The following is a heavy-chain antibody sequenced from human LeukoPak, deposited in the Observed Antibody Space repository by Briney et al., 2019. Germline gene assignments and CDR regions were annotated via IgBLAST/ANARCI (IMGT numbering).Heavy chain of an antibody. CDR1: GYSISSGYY. CDR3: AKHLRRRFFSRTLGFDP. J-gene: IGHJ5*02. D-gene: IGHD3-3*01. CDR2: INHSGST. V-gene: IGHV4-38-2*02. Sequence: SSETLSLTCTVSGYSISSGYYWGWIRQSPGKGLEWIGEINHSGSTNYNPSLKSRVTISIDTSKNQISLKVRPVTAADTAVYYCAKHLRRRFFSRTLGFDPWGQGTLVTVSS.